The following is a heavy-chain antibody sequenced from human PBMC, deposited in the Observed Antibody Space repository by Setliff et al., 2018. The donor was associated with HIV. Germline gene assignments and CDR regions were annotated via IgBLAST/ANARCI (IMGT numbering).Heavy chain of an antibody. CDR1: GGSISSGSYY. J-gene: IGHJ4*02. Sequence: SETLSLTCSVSGGSISSGSYYWSWIRQPAGKGLEWIGHIYTSGSSTYNPSLKSRVTISRDTSKNQFSLKLSSVTAADAAVYYCARAPTVVTLLDYWGQGTLVTVSS. CDR3: ARAPTVVTLLDY. D-gene: IGHD4-17*01. CDR2: IYTSGSS. V-gene: IGHV4-61*09.